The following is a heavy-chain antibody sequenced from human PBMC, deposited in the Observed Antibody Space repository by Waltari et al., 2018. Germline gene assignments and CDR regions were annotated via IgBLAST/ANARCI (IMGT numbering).Heavy chain of an antibody. D-gene: IGHD1-26*01. CDR2: ISSTSSYM. CDR1: GFTFSSYS. Sequence: EVQLVESGGGLVKPGGSLRLYCAASGFTFSSYSMNWVRQAPGKGLEGVSSISSTSSYMYYADSVKGRFTIARDNAKNSLYLQMNSLRAEDTAVYYCARMWEPHLFDYWGQGTLVTVSS. CDR3: ARMWEPHLFDY. J-gene: IGHJ4*02. V-gene: IGHV3-21*01.